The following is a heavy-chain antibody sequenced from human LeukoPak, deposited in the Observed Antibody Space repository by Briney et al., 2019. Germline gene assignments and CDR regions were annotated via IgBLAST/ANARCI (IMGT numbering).Heavy chain of an antibody. Sequence: GGSLRLSCAASGFSFSNYAMSWVRQAPGKGLEWVSSISGSGDNTYYADSVEGRFTISRDNFKNTLYLQMNSLRAEDTAVYYCAKDPEDCSSTSCYPVYYYYMDVWGKGTTVTVSS. CDR3: AKDPEDCSSTSCYPVYYYYMDV. CDR1: GFSFSNYA. D-gene: IGHD2-2*01. J-gene: IGHJ6*03. V-gene: IGHV3-23*01. CDR2: ISGSGDNT.